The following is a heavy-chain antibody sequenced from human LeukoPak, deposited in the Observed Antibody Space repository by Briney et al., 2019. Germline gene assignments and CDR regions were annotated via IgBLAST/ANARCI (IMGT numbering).Heavy chain of an antibody. Sequence: PSETLSLTCAVSGGSLRDYYWSWIRQPPGKGLEWIGYIYYSGSTNYNPSLKSRVTISVDTSKNQFSLKLSSVTAADTAVYYCARTKYSGSLYYYYYYMDVWGKGTTVTISS. V-gene: IGHV4-59*01. J-gene: IGHJ6*03. CDR2: IYYSGST. CDR3: ARTKYSGSLYYYYYYMDV. D-gene: IGHD1-26*01. CDR1: GGSLRDYY.